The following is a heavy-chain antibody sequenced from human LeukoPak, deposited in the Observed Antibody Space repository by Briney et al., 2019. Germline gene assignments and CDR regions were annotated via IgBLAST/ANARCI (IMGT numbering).Heavy chain of an antibody. D-gene: IGHD2-2*01. CDR1: GFTFSNYW. CDR2: INQDGSEK. Sequence: PGGSLTLSCAASGFTFSNYWMSWVRQAPGKGLEWMAYINQDGSEKYYVDSVKGRFTISRDNAKNSLYLQMHSLRGEDTALYYCARDVRRTRQYDVFDIWGQGTMVTVSS. J-gene: IGHJ3*02. CDR3: ARDVRRTRQYDVFDI. V-gene: IGHV3-7*01.